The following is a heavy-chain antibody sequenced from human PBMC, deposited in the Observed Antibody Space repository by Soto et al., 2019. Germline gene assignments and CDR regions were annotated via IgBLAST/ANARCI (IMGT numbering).Heavy chain of an antibody. D-gene: IGHD2-2*01. CDR1: GYTFTSYG. J-gene: IGHJ3*02. V-gene: IGHV1-18*01. CDR3: ARNLPRDSSSTSWPIAFDI. CDR2: ISAYNGNT. Sequence: ASVKVSCKASGYTFTSYGISWVRQAPGQGLEWMGWISAYNGNTNYAQKLQGRVTMTTDTSTSTAYMELRSLRSDDTAVYYCARNLPRDSSSTSWPIAFDIWGQGTMVTVS.